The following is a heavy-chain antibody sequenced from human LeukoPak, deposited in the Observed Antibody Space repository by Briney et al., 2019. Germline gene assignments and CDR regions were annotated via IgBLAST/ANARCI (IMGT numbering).Heavy chain of an antibody. Sequence: SETLSLTCTVSGGSISIRYWSWIRRPPGKGLEWIGYIYYSGSTNYNPSLKSRVTISVDTSKNHFSLKLSSVTAADTAVYYCATGPTYSKYGYYYYYMDVWGKGTTVTVSS. V-gene: IGHV4-59*11. D-gene: IGHD4-11*01. CDR3: ATGPTYSKYGYYYYYMDV. CDR2: IYYSGST. J-gene: IGHJ6*03. CDR1: GGSISIRY.